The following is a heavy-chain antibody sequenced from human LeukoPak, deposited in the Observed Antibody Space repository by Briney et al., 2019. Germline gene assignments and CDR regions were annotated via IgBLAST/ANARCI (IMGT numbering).Heavy chain of an antibody. CDR1: GYTSTGYY. V-gene: IGHV1-2*02. CDR2: INPNSGGT. Sequence: GASVKVSCKASGYTSTGYYMHWVRQAPGQGLEWMGWINPNSGGTNYAQKFQGRVTMTRDTSISTAYMELSRLRSDDTAVYYCARACGFNSGSYWHDYWGQGTLVTVSS. J-gene: IGHJ4*02. D-gene: IGHD1-26*01. CDR3: ARACGFNSGSYWHDY.